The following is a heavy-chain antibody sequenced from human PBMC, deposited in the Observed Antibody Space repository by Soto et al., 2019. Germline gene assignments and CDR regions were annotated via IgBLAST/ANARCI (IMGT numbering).Heavy chain of an antibody. J-gene: IGHJ6*02. V-gene: IGHV1-46*02. Sequence: ASVKVSCKPSGYTFNTYYLHWVRQAPGQALEWMGVIHPSGGGTTYAQKFLGRVTVTRDTSTSTAYMELSSLRSDDTAVYYCARDGALGENYYYYGMDVWGQGTTVTVSS. CDR1: GYTFNTYY. CDR3: ARDGALGENYYYYGMDV. D-gene: IGHD3-16*01. CDR2: IHPSGGGT.